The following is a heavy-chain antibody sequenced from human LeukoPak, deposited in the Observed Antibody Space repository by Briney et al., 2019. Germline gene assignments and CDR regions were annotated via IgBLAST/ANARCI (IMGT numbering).Heavy chain of an antibody. CDR2: INQSGST. Sequence: SDTLSLTCAVYGGSFSGYSWSWIRQPPGKGLEWIGEINQSGSTNYNPSVRSRVTVSEDTSINQFSLKLSSVTAADTAVYYCARRGFVVVPAARRWYYFDYWGQGTLVTVSS. CDR1: GGSFSGYS. V-gene: IGHV4-34*01. CDR3: ARRGFVVVPAARRWYYFDY. J-gene: IGHJ4*02. D-gene: IGHD2-2*01.